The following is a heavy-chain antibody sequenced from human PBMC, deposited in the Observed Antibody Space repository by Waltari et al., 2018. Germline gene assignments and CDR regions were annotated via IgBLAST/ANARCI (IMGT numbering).Heavy chain of an antibody. J-gene: IGHJ5*02. D-gene: IGHD3-22*01. CDR3: AKSDSSGYMFDP. CDR2: ISPIFGTA. V-gene: IGHV1-69*05. Sequence: QVQLVQSGAEVKKPGSSVKVSCKASGGTFSSYAISWVRQAPGQGLEWMGGISPIFGTANYAQKFQGRVTITTDESTSTAYMELSSLRSEDTAVYYCAKSDSSGYMFDPWGQGTLVTVSS. CDR1: GGTFSSYA.